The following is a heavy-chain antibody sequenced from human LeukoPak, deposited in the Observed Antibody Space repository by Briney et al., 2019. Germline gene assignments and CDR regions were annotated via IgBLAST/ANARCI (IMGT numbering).Heavy chain of an antibody. D-gene: IGHD3-3*01. CDR2: ISFDGSDA. J-gene: IGHJ5*02. Sequence: PGGSLRLSCAASGFTFSGFWMHWVRQAPGKGLVWVSCISFDGSDATYADSVKGRFTISRDNSKNTLYLQMNSLRAEDTAVYYCARDSPTYDSSFDPWGQGTLVTVSS. CDR1: GFTFSGFW. V-gene: IGHV3-74*01. CDR3: ARDSPTYDSSFDP.